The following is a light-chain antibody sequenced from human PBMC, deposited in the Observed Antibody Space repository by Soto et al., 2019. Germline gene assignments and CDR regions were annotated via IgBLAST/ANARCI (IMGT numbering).Light chain of an antibody. J-gene: IGLJ1*01. V-gene: IGLV2-14*03. CDR3: SSYTSSNTRMV. CDR2: DVN. CDR1: SSDVGGYNY. Sequence: QSALTQPASVSGSPGQSITISCTGTSSDVGGYNYVSWYQQYPGKAPKLMIHDVNNRPSGVSNRFSGSKSGNTASLTISGLQTEDEADYYCSSYTSSNTRMVFGTGTKLTVL.